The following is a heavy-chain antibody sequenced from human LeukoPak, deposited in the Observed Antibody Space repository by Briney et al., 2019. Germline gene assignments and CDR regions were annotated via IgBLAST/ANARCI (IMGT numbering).Heavy chain of an antibody. J-gene: IGHJ5*02. Sequence: SETLSLTCAVYGGSFSGYYWSWIRQPPGKGLEWIGEINHSGSTNYNPSLKSRVTISVDTSKNQLSLKLTSVTAADTAVYYCARGRGEGRGIALIRGVRAPSYNWFDPWGHGTQVTVSS. CDR1: GGSFSGYY. CDR3: ARGRGEGRGIALIRGVRAPSYNWFDP. CDR2: INHSGST. V-gene: IGHV4-34*01. D-gene: IGHD3-10*01.